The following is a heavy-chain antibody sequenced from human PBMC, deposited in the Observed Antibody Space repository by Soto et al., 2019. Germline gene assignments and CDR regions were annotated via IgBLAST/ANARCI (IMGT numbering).Heavy chain of an antibody. Sequence: QVQLVQSGAEVKKPGSSVRVSCQASGGTFTTYAFNWVRQAPGQGLEWMGGIIPMYNKPNYAPNFLGRVTISADPSTSTAYMELTTLRSEDTAVYFCGRGYSGGYYYDMDVWGQGTTVPVSS. J-gene: IGHJ6*02. CDR3: GRGYSGGYYYDMDV. CDR2: IIPMYNKP. D-gene: IGHD4-4*01. CDR1: GGTFTTYA. V-gene: IGHV1-69*01.